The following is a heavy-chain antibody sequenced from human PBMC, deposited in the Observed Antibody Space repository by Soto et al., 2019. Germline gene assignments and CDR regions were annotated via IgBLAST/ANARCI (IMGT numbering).Heavy chain of an antibody. Sequence: EVQLLESGGGLVQPGGSLRLSCIASGFTFSNYAMSWVRQAPGKGLEWVSAIRGSATTTYYADSVTGRFTISRDKSKNTLYLQMNSLRVEDTAIYYCAKDILEGTPGMDVWGQGTTVTVSS. D-gene: IGHD2-21*01. CDR3: AKDILEGTPGMDV. CDR2: IRGSATTT. CDR1: GFTFSNYA. V-gene: IGHV3-23*01. J-gene: IGHJ6*02.